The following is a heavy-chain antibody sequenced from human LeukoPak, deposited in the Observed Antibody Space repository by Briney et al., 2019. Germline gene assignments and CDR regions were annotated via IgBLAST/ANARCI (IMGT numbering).Heavy chain of an antibody. CDR3: ARGSSGGSPTVY. V-gene: IGHV1-2*02. J-gene: IGHJ4*02. D-gene: IGHD2-15*01. Sequence: LEWMEWINPNSGGTNYAKKFQGSVSMTRDPSLSRAYMELSRLRSDDTAVYYCARGSSGGSPTVYWGQGTLVTVSS. CDR2: INPNSGGT.